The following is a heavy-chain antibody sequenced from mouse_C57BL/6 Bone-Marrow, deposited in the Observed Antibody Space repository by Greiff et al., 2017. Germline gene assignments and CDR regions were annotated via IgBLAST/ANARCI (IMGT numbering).Heavy chain of an antibody. J-gene: IGHJ3*01. D-gene: IGHD2-4*01. CDR1: GFTFSSYA. CDR3: AIENDYAWLAY. CDR2: ISDGGSYT. Sequence: EVQGVESGGGLVKPGGSLKLSCAASGFTFSSYAMSWVRQTPEKRLEWVATISDGGSYTYYPDNVKGRFTISRDNAKNNLYLQMSHLKSEDTAMYYCAIENDYAWLAYWGQGTLVTVSA. V-gene: IGHV5-4*01.